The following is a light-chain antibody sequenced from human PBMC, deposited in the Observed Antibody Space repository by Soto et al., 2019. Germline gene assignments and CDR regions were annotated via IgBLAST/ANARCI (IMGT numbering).Light chain of an antibody. CDR1: QSVSSSY. V-gene: IGKV3-20*01. Sequence: EIVLTQSPGTLSLSPGERATLSCRASQSVSSSYLAWYQQKPGQAPRLLIYGASSRATGIPDRFRGSGSGTDFTLTISRLEPEDFAVYYCQQYRSFGQGTKLEIK. J-gene: IGKJ2*01. CDR2: GAS. CDR3: QQYRS.